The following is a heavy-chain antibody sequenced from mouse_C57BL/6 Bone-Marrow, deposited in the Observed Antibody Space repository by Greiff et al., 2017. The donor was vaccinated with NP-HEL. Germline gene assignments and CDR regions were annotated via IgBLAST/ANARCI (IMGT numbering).Heavy chain of an antibody. D-gene: IGHD1-1*01. CDR3: ARYGSSPDY. CDR2: IYPGSGST. CDR1: GYTFTSYW. V-gene: IGHV1-55*01. Sequence: QVQLKQSGAELVKPGASVKMSCKASGYTFTSYWITWVKQRPGQGLEWIGDIYPGSGSTNYNEKFKSKATLTVDTSSSTAYMQLSSLTSEDSAVYYCARYGSSPDYWGQGTTLTVSS. J-gene: IGHJ2*01.